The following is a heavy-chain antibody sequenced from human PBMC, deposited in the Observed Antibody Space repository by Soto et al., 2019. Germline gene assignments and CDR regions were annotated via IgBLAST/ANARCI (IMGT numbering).Heavy chain of an antibody. D-gene: IGHD6-6*01. CDR2: IIPILGIA. Sequence: ASVKVSCKASGGTFSSYTISWVRQAPGQGLEWMGRIIPILGIANYAQKFQGRVTITADKSTSTAYMELSSLRSEDTAVYYCARVRYSSSLDYYYYMDVWGKGTTVTVSS. CDR3: ARVRYSSSLDYYYYMDV. V-gene: IGHV1-69*02. CDR1: GGTFSSYT. J-gene: IGHJ6*03.